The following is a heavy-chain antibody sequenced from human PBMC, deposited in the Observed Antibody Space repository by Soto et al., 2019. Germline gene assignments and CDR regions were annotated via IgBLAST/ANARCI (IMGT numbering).Heavy chain of an antibody. Sequence: GGSLRLSCASSGFTFGDYAMHWVRQAPGKGLEWVSGISWNSNTIGYAESVKGRFTISRDNAKKSLFLQMKSLRVEDTAVYYCAAGYCSGGSCFGPPFLLFDYWGQGTLVTVSS. CDR3: AAGYCSGGSCFGPPFLLFDY. D-gene: IGHD2-15*01. CDR1: GFTFGDYA. V-gene: IGHV3-9*01. J-gene: IGHJ4*02. CDR2: ISWNSNTI.